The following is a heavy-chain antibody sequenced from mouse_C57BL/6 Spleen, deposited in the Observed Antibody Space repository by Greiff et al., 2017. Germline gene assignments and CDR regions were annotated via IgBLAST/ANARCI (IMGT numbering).Heavy chain of an antibody. Sequence: QVQLQQSGAELVRPGTSVKVSCKASGYAFTNYLIEWVKQRPGQGLEWIGVINPGSGGTNYNEKFKGKATMTADKSSSTAYMPLSSLTSEYSAVYFGARSLVGYALDYWGQGTSVTVSS. V-gene: IGHV1-54*01. CDR2: INPGSGGT. J-gene: IGHJ4*01. D-gene: IGHD1-3*01. CDR3: ARSLVGYALDY. CDR1: GYAFTNYL.